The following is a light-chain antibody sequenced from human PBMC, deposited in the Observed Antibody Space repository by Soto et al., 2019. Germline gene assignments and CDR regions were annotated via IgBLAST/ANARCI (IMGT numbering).Light chain of an antibody. CDR3: QQYNNWPSWT. V-gene: IGKV3-15*01. CDR1: QSVSSN. CDR2: GAS. J-gene: IGKJ1*01. Sequence: EMMMSQSPATLSVSPGERATLSCRASQSVSSNLAWYQQKPGQAPRLLIYGASTRATGIPARFSGSGSGTEFTLTISSLQSEDFAVYYCQQYNNWPSWTFGQGTKVDIK.